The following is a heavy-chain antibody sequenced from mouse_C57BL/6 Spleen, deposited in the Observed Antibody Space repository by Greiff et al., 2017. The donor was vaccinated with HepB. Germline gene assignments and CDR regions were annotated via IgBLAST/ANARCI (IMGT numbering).Heavy chain of an antibody. Sequence: EVMLVESEGGLVQPGSSMKLSCTASGFTFSDYYMAWVRQVPEKGLEWVANINYDGSSTYYLDSLKSRFIISRDNAKNILYLQMSSLKSEDTATYYCAREASYWYFDVWGTGTTVTVSS. CDR3: AREASYWYFDV. J-gene: IGHJ1*03. CDR1: GFTFSDYY. V-gene: IGHV5-16*01. CDR2: INYDGSST. D-gene: IGHD1-2*01.